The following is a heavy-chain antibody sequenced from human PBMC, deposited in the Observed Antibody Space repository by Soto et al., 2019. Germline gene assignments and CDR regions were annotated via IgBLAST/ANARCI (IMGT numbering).Heavy chain of an antibody. Sequence: GGSLRLSCAASGFTFSSYGMHWVRQAPGKGLEWVAVISYDGSNKYYADSVKGRFTISRDNSKNTLYLQMNSLRAEDTAVYYCAKDRGTRETHFDYWGQGTLVTVSS. CDR3: AKDRGTRETHFDY. V-gene: IGHV3-30*18. CDR2: ISYDGSNK. J-gene: IGHJ4*02. CDR1: GFTFSSYG.